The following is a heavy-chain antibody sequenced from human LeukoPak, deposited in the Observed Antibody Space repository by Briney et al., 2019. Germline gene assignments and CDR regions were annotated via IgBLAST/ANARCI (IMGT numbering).Heavy chain of an antibody. CDR1: GYNFTSYG. D-gene: IGHD1-26*01. CDR3: ARGSGLVGATTIYY. CDR2: ISAYNVDT. Sequence: GASVKVSCKASGYNFTSYGITWVRQAPGQPLEWMGWISAYNVDTSYAQKLQGRVNMTTDTSTSTAYMELRSLRSDDTAVYYCARGSGLVGATTIYYWGQGTLVTVSS. V-gene: IGHV1-18*01. J-gene: IGHJ4*02.